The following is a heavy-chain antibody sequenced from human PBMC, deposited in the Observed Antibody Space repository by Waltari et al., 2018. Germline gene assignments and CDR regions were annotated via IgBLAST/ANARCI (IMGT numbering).Heavy chain of an antibody. V-gene: IGHV3-21*03. CDR3: TRDLYGSGGDWFDP. CDR1: GFRCSDYD. J-gene: IGHJ5*02. CDR2: IGGTHSNI. D-gene: IGHD3-10*01. Sequence: EERLVESGGGLVNPGGSLRLSCVASGFRCSDYDLNWVRQAPGTGLEWLSSIGGTHSNIFYAESVRGRFTVSRDNSKNSLYLEMSNVRAEDTGLYYCTRDLYGSGGDWFDPWGQGTLVTVSS.